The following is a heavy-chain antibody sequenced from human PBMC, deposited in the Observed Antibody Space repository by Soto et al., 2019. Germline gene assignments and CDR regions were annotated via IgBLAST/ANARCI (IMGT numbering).Heavy chain of an antibody. V-gene: IGHV1-69*12. CDR2: IIPIFGTA. Sequence: QVQLVQSGAEVKKPGSSVTVSCKASGGTFSSYTISWVRQAPGQGLEWMGGIIPIFGTANYAQKFQGRVTITAEESTSTAYMELSILRSEDTAVYYCARGNHRWLQLWYFDLWGRGTLVTVSS. J-gene: IGHJ2*01. CDR1: GGTFSSYT. D-gene: IGHD5-12*01. CDR3: ARGNHRWLQLWYFDL.